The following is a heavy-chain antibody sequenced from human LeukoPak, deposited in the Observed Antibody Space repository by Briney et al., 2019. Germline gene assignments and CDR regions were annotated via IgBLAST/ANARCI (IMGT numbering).Heavy chain of an antibody. J-gene: IGHJ6*02. V-gene: IGHV1-69*02. CDR3: AGQYYYDSSGSYYYYYGMDV. D-gene: IGHD3-22*01. Sequence: SVKASCKASGGTFSSYTISWVRQAPGQGLEWMGRIIPILGIANYAQKFQGRVTITADKSTSTAYMELSSLRSEDTAVYYCAGQYYYDSSGSYYYYYGMDVWGQGTTVTVSS. CDR1: GGTFSSYT. CDR2: IIPILGIA.